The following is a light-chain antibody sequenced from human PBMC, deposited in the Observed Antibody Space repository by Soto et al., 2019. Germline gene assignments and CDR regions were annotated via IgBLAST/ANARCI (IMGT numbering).Light chain of an antibody. J-gene: IGKJ1*01. V-gene: IGKV3-20*01. CDR1: QSFTTSQ. Sequence: EIVLTQSPGTLSLSPGERATLFCRASQSFTTSQLAWYQQRPGQAPRVLIFGASRRATGIPDRFSGGGSGTDFTLTISRLAPEDSAVYYCQQYASSPRTFGQGTTVEIK. CDR3: QQYASSPRT. CDR2: GAS.